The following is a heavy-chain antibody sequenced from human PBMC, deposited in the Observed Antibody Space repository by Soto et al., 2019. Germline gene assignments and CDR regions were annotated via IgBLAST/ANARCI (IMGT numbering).Heavy chain of an antibody. Sequence: GGSLRLSCKASGCTFTGYYMHWVRQAPGQGLEWMGWINPNSGGTNYAQKFQGWVTMTRDTSISTAYMELSRLRSDDTAVYYCARAIESYYDFWSAFDYWGQGTLVTVSS. CDR1: GCTFTGYY. D-gene: IGHD3-3*01. J-gene: IGHJ4*02. CDR3: ARAIESYYDFWSAFDY. CDR2: INPNSGGT. V-gene: IGHV1-2*04.